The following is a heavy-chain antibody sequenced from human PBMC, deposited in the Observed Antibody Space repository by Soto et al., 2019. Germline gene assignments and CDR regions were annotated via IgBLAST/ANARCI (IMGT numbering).Heavy chain of an antibody. CDR3: AREITMIVFDY. CDR1: GYTFTSYY. CDR2: INPSGGST. V-gene: IGHV1-46*01. Sequence: ASVKVSCKASGYTFTSYYMHWVRQAPGQGLEWMGIINPSGGSTSYAQKFQGRVTMTRDTSTSTAYMELSSLRSEDTAVYYCAREITMIVFDYWGQGTLVTVSS. J-gene: IGHJ4*02. D-gene: IGHD3-22*01.